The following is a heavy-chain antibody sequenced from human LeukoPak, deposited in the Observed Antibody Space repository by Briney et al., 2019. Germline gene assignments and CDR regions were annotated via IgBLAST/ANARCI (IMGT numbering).Heavy chain of an antibody. CDR3: ARVRKDIQSMVRGQNYYYYYMDV. CDR2: IISSGSTI. CDR1: GVNFSGSA. V-gene: IGHV3-48*03. D-gene: IGHD3-10*01. Sequence: PGGSLRLSCAASGVNFSGSAMHWVRQASGKGLEWVPYIISSGSTIYYADSVKGRFTISRDSAKNSLYLQMNSLRAEDTAVYYCARVRKDIQSMVRGQNYYYYYMDVWGKGTTVTISS. J-gene: IGHJ6*03.